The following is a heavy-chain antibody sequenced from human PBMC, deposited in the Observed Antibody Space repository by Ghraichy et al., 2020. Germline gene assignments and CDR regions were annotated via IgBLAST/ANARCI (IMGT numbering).Heavy chain of an antibody. CDR1: GGSISSYY. Sequence: SETLSLTCTVSGGSISSYYWSWIRQPAGKGLEWIGRIYTSGSTNYNPSLKSRVTMSVDTYKNQFSLKLSSLTAADTAVYYCAREFTAIPANIVVVPAASNRYGMDVWGQGTTVTVSS. V-gene: IGHV4-4*07. J-gene: IGHJ6*02. D-gene: IGHD2-2*01. CDR3: AREFTAIPANIVVVPAASNRYGMDV. CDR2: IYTSGST.